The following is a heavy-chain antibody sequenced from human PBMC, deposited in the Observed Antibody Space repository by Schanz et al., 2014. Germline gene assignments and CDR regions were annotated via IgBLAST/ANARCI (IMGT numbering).Heavy chain of an antibody. V-gene: IGHV3-30*02. CDR1: GFTFSSFG. CDR2: IQNDGSNY. Sequence: VQLLESGGGLIQPGGSLRLSCAASGFTFSSFGMHWVRQAPGKGLEWVAFIQNDGSNYYHADSVKGRFTISRDNSKNTLYLQINSLRTEDTAVFYCAKGLGTRSNNFDYWGQGTLVTVSS. CDR3: AKGLGTRSNNFDY. D-gene: IGHD6-13*01. J-gene: IGHJ4*02.